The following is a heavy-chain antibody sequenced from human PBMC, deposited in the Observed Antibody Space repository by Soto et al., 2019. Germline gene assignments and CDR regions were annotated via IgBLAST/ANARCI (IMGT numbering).Heavy chain of an antibody. CDR1: GRSFSSDG. J-gene: IGHJ6*02. CDR3: ARGQYYSSGSAATSYFYFGIGV. V-gene: IGHV1-69*06. CDR2: IIPVFGNT. D-gene: IGHD3-10*01. Sequence: QLQLEQSGPEVKKPGSSVKVSCKASGRSFSSDGVSWVRQAPGQGLEWMGGIIPVFGNTKYVQRFQGRLTITADKSTSTVYMEMSSLSSEDTAVYFCARGQYYSSGSAATSYFYFGIGVWGQGTTVIVSS.